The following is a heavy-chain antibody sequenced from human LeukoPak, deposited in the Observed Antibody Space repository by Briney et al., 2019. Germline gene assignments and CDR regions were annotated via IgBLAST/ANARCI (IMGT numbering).Heavy chain of an antibody. CDR1: GGSISSYY. J-gene: IGHJ4*02. CDR3: ARDKTIPVAGTIGFDY. D-gene: IGHD6-19*01. V-gene: IGHV4-4*07. CDR2: IDTSGST. Sequence: SETLSLTCTVSGGSISSYYWSWIRQSAGRGLEWIGRIDTSGSTNYDPSLKSRVTMSVDTSKNQFYLKVSSVTAADTAVYYCARDKTIPVAGTIGFDYWGQGTLVTVSS.